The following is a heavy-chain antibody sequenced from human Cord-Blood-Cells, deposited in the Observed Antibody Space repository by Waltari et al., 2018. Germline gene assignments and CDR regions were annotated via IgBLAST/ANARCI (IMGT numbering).Heavy chain of an antibody. D-gene: IGHD6-19*01. CDR2: ISYDGSNK. V-gene: IGHV3-30-3*01. Sequence: QVQLVESGGGVVQPGRSLRLSCAASGFTFSSYAMHWVRQAPGKGLEWVAVISYDGSNKYYADSVKGRFTISRDNSKNTLYLQMNSLRAEDTAVYYCARDGPWLALDYWGQGTLVTVSS. CDR3: ARDGPWLALDY. J-gene: IGHJ4*02. CDR1: GFTFSSYA.